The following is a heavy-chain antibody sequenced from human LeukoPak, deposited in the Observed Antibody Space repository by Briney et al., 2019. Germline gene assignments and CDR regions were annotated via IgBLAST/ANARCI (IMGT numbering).Heavy chain of an antibody. CDR2: ISSSSSYI. Sequence: GGSLRLSCAASGFTFSSYSMNWVRQAPGKGLEWVSSISSSSSYIYYADSVKGRFTISRDNAKNSLYLQMNSLRAEDTVVYYCARDRSYGSGGYYYMDVWGKGTTVTVSS. D-gene: IGHD3-10*01. CDR3: ARDRSYGSGGYYYMDV. V-gene: IGHV3-21*01. CDR1: GFTFSSYS. J-gene: IGHJ6*03.